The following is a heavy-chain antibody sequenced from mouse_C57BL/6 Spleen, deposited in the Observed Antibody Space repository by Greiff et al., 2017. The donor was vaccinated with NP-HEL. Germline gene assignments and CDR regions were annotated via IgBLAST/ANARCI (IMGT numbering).Heavy chain of an antibody. D-gene: IGHD2-5*01. Sequence: VKLQESGAELVKPGASVKISCKASGYAFSSYWMNWVKQRPGKGLEWIGQIYPGDGDTNYNGKFKGKATLTADKSSSTAYMQLSSLTSEDSAVYFCAREDTYYSNGYWGQGTTLTVSS. J-gene: IGHJ2*01. V-gene: IGHV1-80*01. CDR2: IYPGDGDT. CDR1: GYAFSSYW. CDR3: AREDTYYSNGY.